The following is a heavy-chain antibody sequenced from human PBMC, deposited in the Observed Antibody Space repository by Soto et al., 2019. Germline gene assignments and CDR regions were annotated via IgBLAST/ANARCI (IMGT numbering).Heavy chain of an antibody. J-gene: IGHJ6*02. V-gene: IGHV1-18*01. CDR1: GYPFTSYG. CDR3: ARERGAEALVYYYYYGMDV. CDR2: ISAYNGNT. D-gene: IGHD2-8*02. Sequence: GXSVKVYCNASGYPFTSYGIIWVRQAPGQGLEWMGWISAYNGNTNYAQKLQGRVTMTTDTSTSTAYMELRSLRSDDTAVYYCARERGAEALVYYYYYGMDVWGQATTVTVSS.